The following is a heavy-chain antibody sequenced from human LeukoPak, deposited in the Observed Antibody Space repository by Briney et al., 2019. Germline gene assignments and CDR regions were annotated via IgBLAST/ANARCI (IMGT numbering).Heavy chain of an antibody. Sequence: PSETLSLTCTVSGDSMRSFYWSFIRQPAGKGLEWIGRIHTSGTTWYNASLKSRVAMSVDTSKNQFSLRLSSVTAADTAVYLCARYVVSGSGRYYFDYWGQGSLVTVSS. D-gene: IGHD3-10*01. V-gene: IGHV4-4*07. CDR1: GDSMRSFY. CDR3: ARYVVSGSGRYYFDY. CDR2: IHTSGTT. J-gene: IGHJ4*02.